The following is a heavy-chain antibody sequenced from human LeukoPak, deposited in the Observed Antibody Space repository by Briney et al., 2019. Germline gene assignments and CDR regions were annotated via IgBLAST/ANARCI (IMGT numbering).Heavy chain of an antibody. CDR3: AKVEDGTGSYYNRALDH. CDR1: GFTFSTYG. D-gene: IGHD3-10*01. J-gene: IGHJ4*02. V-gene: IGHV3-33*06. CDR2: IWYDGSSK. Sequence: GGSLRLSCVASGFTFSTYGMHWVRQAPGKGLEWVAVIWYDGSSKYYVGSVKGRFTISRDNSKSTLFLQMHSLRAEDTAVYYCAKVEDGTGSYYNRALDHWGQGTLVVVSS.